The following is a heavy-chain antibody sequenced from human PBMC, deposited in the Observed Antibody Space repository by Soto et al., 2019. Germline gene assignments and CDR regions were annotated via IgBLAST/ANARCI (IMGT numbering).Heavy chain of an antibody. V-gene: IGHV4-39*01. CDR1: GGSISSSSYY. Sequence: PSETLSLTCTVSGGSISSSSYYWGWIPQPPGKGLEWIGSIYYSGSTYYNPSLKSRVTISVDTSKNQFSLTVTSVTAADTAVYYCARLIVATETFDYWGQGTLVTVSS. CDR3: ARLIVATETFDY. D-gene: IGHD5-12*01. J-gene: IGHJ4*02. CDR2: IYYSGST.